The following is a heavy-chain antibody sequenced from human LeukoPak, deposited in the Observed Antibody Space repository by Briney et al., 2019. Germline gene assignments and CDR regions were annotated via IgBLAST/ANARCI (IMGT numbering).Heavy chain of an antibody. Sequence: SVKVSCKASGGTFSSYAISWVRQAPGQGLEWMGRIIPILGIANYAQKFQGRVTITADKSTGTAYMELSSLRSEDTAVYYCARVNVDTAMDAFDIWGQGTMVTVSS. V-gene: IGHV1-69*04. CDR1: GGTFSSYA. CDR3: ARVNVDTAMDAFDI. D-gene: IGHD5-18*01. J-gene: IGHJ3*02. CDR2: IIPILGIA.